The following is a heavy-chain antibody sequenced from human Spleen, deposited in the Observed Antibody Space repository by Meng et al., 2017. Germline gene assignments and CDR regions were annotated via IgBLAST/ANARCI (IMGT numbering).Heavy chain of an antibody. D-gene: IGHD6-19*01. J-gene: IGHJ4*02. V-gene: IGHV3-23*01. CDR2: ISRSGDTT. Sequence: LSLTCAASGFTFSSYAINWVRQAPGKGLEWVSAISRSGDTTYYADSVKGRFTISRDNSQNTLYLQMNSLRVEDTAIYYCAKRSRGGAVAGPKNYFDFWGLGTLVTVYS. CDR3: AKRSRGGAVAGPKNYFDF. CDR1: GFTFSSYA.